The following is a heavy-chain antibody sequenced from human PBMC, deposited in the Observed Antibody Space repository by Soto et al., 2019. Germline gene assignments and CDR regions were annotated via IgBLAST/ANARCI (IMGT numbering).Heavy chain of an antibody. CDR2: TGYTSKWYN. D-gene: IGHD5-18*01. J-gene: IGHJ4*02. CDR1: GDSISTNNVA. V-gene: IGHV6-1*01. CDR3: ARGKYSAFDY. Sequence: SQTLSLTCAISGDSISTNNVAWNWIRQSPSGGLEWLGRTGYTSKWYNDYAVSVRSRITINPDTSKNQFSLQLNSVTLDDTAVYYCARGKYSAFDYWGQGTLVTSPQ.